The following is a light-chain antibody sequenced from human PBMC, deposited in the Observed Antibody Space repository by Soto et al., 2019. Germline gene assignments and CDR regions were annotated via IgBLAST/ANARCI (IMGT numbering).Light chain of an antibody. CDR2: DVK. CDR1: SSDVGGHNS. CDR3: SSYTDSNTVV. Sequence: QAASVSGSPGQSITISCTGSSSDVGGHNSISWYQHHPVKAPKLILYDVKNRPSGVSDRFSGSKSGNTASLTISGLQAEDEADYYCSSYTDSNTVVFGGGTKVTVL. V-gene: IGLV2-14*03. J-gene: IGLJ2*01.